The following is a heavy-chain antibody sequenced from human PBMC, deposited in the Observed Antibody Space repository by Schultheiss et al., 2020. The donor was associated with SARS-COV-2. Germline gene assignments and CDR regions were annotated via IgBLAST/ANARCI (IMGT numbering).Heavy chain of an antibody. CDR1: GFTFSSYG. CDR3: ARDNGFDILTGYSTNWFDP. V-gene: IGHV3-33*01. D-gene: IGHD3-9*01. Sequence: GESLKISCAASGFTFSSYGMHWVRQAPGKGLEWVAVICYDGSNKYYADSVKGRFTIYRDNSKNTLYLQMNSLRVEDTAVYYCARDNGFDILTGYSTNWFDPWGEGTLVPVS. J-gene: IGHJ5*02. CDR2: ICYDGSNK.